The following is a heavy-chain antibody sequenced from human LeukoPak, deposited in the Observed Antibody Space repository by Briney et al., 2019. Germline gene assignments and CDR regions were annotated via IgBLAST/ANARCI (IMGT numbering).Heavy chain of an antibody. CDR3: ARVDTAMVIDY. CDR1: GYSFTSYA. V-gene: IGHV1-69*04. Sequence: SVKVSCKASGYSFTSYAISWVRQAPGQGLEWMGRIIPILGIANYAQKFQGRVTITADKSTSTAYMELSSLRSEDTAVYYCARVDTAMVIDYWGQGTLVTVSS. CDR2: IIPILGIA. J-gene: IGHJ4*02. D-gene: IGHD5-18*01.